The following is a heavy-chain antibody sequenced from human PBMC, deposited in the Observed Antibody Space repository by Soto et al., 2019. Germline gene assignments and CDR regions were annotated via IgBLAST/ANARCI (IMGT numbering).Heavy chain of an antibody. Sequence: GGSLRLSCAASGFTFSSYAMHWVRQAPGKGLEWVAVISYDGSNKYYADSVKGRSTISRDNSKNTLYLQMNSLRAEDTAVYYCARSPGGYFDYWGQGTLVTVSS. CDR3: ARSPGGYFDY. J-gene: IGHJ4*02. V-gene: IGHV3-30-3*01. CDR1: GFTFSSYA. D-gene: IGHD3-10*01. CDR2: ISYDGSNK.